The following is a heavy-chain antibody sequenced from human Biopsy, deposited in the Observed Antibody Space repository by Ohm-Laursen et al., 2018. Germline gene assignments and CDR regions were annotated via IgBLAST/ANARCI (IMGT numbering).Heavy chain of an antibody. J-gene: IGHJ4*02. CDR2: ISWSSGTI. CDR1: GFKFHDYA. D-gene: IGHD6-19*01. Sequence: SLRLSCTASGFKFHDYAMHWVRQVPGKGLEWVAGISWSSGTIGYADSVKGRFTVSRDNAKNSLFLQMNSLRVEDTALYYCVKSAYSSGFWEASDYWGQGTLVTVSS. V-gene: IGHV3-9*01. CDR3: VKSAYSSGFWEASDY.